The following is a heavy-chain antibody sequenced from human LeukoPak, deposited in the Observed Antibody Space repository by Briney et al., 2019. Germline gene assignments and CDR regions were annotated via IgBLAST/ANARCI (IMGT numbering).Heavy chain of an antibody. V-gene: IGHV3-7*01. CDR3: ARDVRADFWSGYPNHAFDI. CDR2: IKQDGSEQ. D-gene: IGHD3-3*01. J-gene: IGHJ3*02. Sequence: PGGSLKLSCAASGFTFSSHWMSWVRQAPGKGLEWVANIKQDGSEQYYVDSVKGRFTISRDNAKNSLYLQMNSLRAEDTAAYYCARDVRADFWSGYPNHAFDIWGQGTLVTVSS. CDR1: GFTFSSHW.